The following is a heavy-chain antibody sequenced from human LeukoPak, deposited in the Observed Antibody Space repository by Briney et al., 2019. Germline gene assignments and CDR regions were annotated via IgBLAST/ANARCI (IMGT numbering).Heavy chain of an antibody. CDR2: INTNIGGT. D-gene: IGHD3-3*01. CDR1: GYTSTVDY. V-gene: IGHV1-2*02. CDR3: ARGSRLLRFSAWLLSY. J-gene: IGHJ4*02. Sequence: SVKLSCKASGYTSTVDYMGWVRHAPEGGLGWVGWINTNIGGTNYTQTCQGRVTITRDTSISTAYMEPSRLRSDDTAVYYCARGSRLLRFSAWLLSYWGQGTLVTVSS.